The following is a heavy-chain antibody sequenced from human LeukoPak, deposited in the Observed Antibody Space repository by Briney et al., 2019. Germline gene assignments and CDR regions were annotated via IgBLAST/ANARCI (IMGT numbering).Heavy chain of an antibody. J-gene: IGHJ4*02. CDR2: IGTAGDT. CDR3: ARVARDSSGYFYFDY. D-gene: IGHD3-22*01. CDR1: GFTFSSYD. V-gene: IGHV3-13*01. Sequence: GGSLRLSCAASGFTFSSYDMHWVRQATGKGLEWVSAIGTAGDTYYPGSVKGRFTISRENAKNSFYLQMNSLRAGDTAVYYCARVARDSSGYFYFDYWGQGTLVTVSS.